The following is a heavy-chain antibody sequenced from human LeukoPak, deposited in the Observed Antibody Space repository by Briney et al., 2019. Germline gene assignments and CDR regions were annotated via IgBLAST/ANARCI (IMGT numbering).Heavy chain of an antibody. CDR3: AKDSGSGRIAAAGTFPFDY. CDR2: IWHDGSNK. Sequence: PGGSLRLSCAASGFTFSNYGMHWVRQAPGKGLEWVAVIWHDGSNKYYADSVKGRFTISRDNSKNTLYLQMNSLRAEDTAVYYCAKDSGSGRIAAAGTFPFDYWGQGTLVTVSS. D-gene: IGHD6-13*01. CDR1: GFTFSNYG. V-gene: IGHV3-33*06. J-gene: IGHJ4*02.